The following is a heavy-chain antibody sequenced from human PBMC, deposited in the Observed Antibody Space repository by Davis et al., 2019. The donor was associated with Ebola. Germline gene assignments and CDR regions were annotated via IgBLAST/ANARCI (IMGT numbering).Heavy chain of an antibody. J-gene: IGHJ5*02. CDR3: ARGYCSGGSCYIGGGDWFDP. Sequence: SETLSLTCTVSGGSISSYYWSWIRQPPGKGLEWFGYIYYSGSTNYNPSLKSRVTISVDTSKNQFSLKLSSVTAADTAVYYCARGYCSGGSCYIGGGDWFDPWGQGTLVTVSS. CDR2: IYYSGST. V-gene: IGHV4-59*01. CDR1: GGSISSYY. D-gene: IGHD2-15*01.